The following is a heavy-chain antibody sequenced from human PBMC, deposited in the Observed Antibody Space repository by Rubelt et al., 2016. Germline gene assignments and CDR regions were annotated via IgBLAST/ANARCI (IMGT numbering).Heavy chain of an antibody. CDR2: INASSGST. V-gene: IGHV1-46*01. Sequence: QVQLVQSGAEVKKPGASVKVSCKASGYTFTSYYMHWVRQAPGQGLEWMGIINASSGSTSYALTFQGRVTMTSDTSTSTVYMELSSLRSEDTAVYYCARSPRYDFEDNWFDPWGQGTLVTVSS. CDR1: GYTFTSYY. D-gene: IGHD3-3*01. CDR3: ARSPRYDFEDNWFDP. J-gene: IGHJ5*02.